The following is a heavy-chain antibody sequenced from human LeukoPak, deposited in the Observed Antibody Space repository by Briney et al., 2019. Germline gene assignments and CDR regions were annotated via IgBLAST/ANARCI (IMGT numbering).Heavy chain of an antibody. Sequence: SQTLPLTCTVSGGSISSGDYYWSWIRQPPGKGLEWIGYIYYSGSTYYNPSLKSRVTISVDTSKNQFSLKLSSVTAADTAVYYRARYPLFCSGGSCPKDYYYYGMDVWGQGTTVTVSS. V-gene: IGHV4-30-4*01. CDR1: GGSISSGDYY. D-gene: IGHD2-15*01. J-gene: IGHJ6*02. CDR2: IYYSGST. CDR3: ARYPLFCSGGSCPKDYYYYGMDV.